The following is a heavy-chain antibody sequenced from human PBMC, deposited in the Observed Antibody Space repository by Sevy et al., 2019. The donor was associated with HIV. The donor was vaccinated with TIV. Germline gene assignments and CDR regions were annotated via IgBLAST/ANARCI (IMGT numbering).Heavy chain of an antibody. J-gene: IGHJ4*02. D-gene: IGHD3-3*01. Sequence: GGSLRLSCTASGFTFSSYAMSWVRQAPGKGLEWVSAISGSGGSTYYADSVKGRFTISRDNSKNTLYLQMNSLRAEDTAVYYCAKEDHDFWSGYYRRGPRGNSDYWGQGTLVTVSS. CDR2: ISGSGGST. CDR3: AKEDHDFWSGYYRRGPRGNSDY. CDR1: GFTFSSYA. V-gene: IGHV3-23*01.